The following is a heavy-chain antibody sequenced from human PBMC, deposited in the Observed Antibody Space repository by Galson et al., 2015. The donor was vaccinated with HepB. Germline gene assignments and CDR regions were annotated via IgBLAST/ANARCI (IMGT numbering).Heavy chain of an antibody. CDR2: ISYDGSDK. V-gene: IGHV3-30*03. CDR3: VREDSDYLPPYYYSYMDV. J-gene: IGHJ6*03. D-gene: IGHD4-11*01. CDR1: GFTFSTYG. Sequence: SLRLSCAASGFTFSTYGMHWVRQAPGKGLEWVAIISYDGSDKYYADSVKGRFTISRDNSKNTLYLQMNSLRVEDTAVYYCVREDSDYLPPYYYSYMDVWGKGTTVTVSS.